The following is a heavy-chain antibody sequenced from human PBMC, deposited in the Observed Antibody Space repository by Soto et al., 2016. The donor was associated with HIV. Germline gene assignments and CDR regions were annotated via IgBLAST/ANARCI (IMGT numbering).Heavy chain of an antibody. J-gene: IGHJ4*02. V-gene: IGHV3-15*01. CDR3: STTISGRKDRGIDY. CDR2: IKSETDGGTT. D-gene: IGHD5-12*01. CDR1: GIIFNNAW. Sequence: ELQLVESGGGLEKPGGSLRLSCAASGIIFNNAWMSWVRQAPGKGLEWVGRIKSETDGGTTDYAAPVKGRFAISRDGSKNTLYLLMDSLKTEDTAVYYCSTTISGRKDRGIDYWGQGTLVTVSS.